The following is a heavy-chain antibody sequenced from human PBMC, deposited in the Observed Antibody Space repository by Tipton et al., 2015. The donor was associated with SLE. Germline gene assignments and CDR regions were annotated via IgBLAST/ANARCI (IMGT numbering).Heavy chain of an antibody. J-gene: IGHJ4*02. CDR3: ARESVAVAGALDY. Sequence: TLSLTCTVSGGSISSYYWSWIRQPPGKGLEWIGYIYYSGSTNYNPSLKSRVTISKDASRNQFSLNVTSVTAADTAVYYCARESVAVAGALDYWGQGTLVTVSS. D-gene: IGHD6-19*01. V-gene: IGHV4-59*12. CDR1: GGSISSYY. CDR2: IYYSGST.